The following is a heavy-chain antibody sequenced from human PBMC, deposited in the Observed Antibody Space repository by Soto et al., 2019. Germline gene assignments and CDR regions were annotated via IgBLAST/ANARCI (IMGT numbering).Heavy chain of an antibody. CDR1: GLTFSGYN. CDR3: AREGKTAFGDVLGPFDY. V-gene: IGHV3-48*02. J-gene: IGHJ4*02. CDR2: INRNNGVV. D-gene: IGHD3-3*01. Sequence: PGGSLRLSCAASGLTFSGYNMNWVRQAPVRGLEWVSYINRNNGVVSYADSVKGRFTISRDNAKNSMSLQMNSLRDEDTAVYYCAREGKTAFGDVLGPFDYWGQGILVTVSS.